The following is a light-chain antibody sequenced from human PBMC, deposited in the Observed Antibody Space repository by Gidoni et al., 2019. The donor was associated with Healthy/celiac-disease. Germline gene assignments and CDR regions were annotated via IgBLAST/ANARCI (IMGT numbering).Light chain of an antibody. CDR3: QQSYSTPYT. J-gene: IGKJ2*01. V-gene: IGKV1-39*01. Sequence: DIQMTQSPSSLSASVGDRVTITCRASQSISSYLNWYQQKPGKAPTLLIYDASSLQSGVPARFSGSGSGTDFTLTISSLQPEDVATYYCQQSYSTPYTFGQGTKLEIK. CDR2: DAS. CDR1: QSISSY.